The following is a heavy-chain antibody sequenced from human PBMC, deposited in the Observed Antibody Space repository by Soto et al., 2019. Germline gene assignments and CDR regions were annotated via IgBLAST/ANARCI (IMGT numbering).Heavy chain of an antibody. J-gene: IGHJ5*02. D-gene: IGHD1-26*01. V-gene: IGHV1-24*01. CDR3: ATAQSRVGATFGP. Sequence: ASVKVSCKVSGYTLTELSMHWVRQAPGKGLEWMAAFDPEDGETIYAQKFQGRVTMTEDTSTDTAFMEVSGLRPDDTAVYYCATAQSRVGATFGPWGQGTLVTVSS. CDR1: GYTLTELS. CDR2: FDPEDGET.